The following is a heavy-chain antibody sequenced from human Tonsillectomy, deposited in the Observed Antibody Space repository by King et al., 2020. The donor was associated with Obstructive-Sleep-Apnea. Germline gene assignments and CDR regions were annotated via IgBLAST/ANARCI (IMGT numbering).Heavy chain of an antibody. CDR1: GDSMSSYY. CDR3: ARLTLYSRSWDFDY. J-gene: IGHJ4*02. V-gene: IGHV4-59*08. CDR2: VYYDENI. D-gene: IGHD6-13*01. Sequence: VQLQESGPGLVKPSETLSLTCTVSGDSMSSYYWNWIRQSPGKGLEWIGYVYYDENINYNPSLKSRVTISGDTSKNQFSLQLSSVTAADTAVYYCARLTLYSRSWDFDYWGQGILVTVSS.